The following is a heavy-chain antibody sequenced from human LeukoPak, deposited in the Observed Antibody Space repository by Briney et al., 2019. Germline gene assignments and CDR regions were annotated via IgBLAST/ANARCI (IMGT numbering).Heavy chain of an antibody. CDR2: ISAYNGNR. J-gene: IGHJ4*02. CDR3: ARGPSHYFGAGSAPKDFDY. Sequence: ASVTVSFKASDYTFSSYGIHWVRQAPGQGREWMGWISAYNGNRDYALKFQGRVTMATDTSTNTAQMELRSLRSDDTAVYYCARGPSHYFGAGSAPKDFDYWGQGTLVIVSS. D-gene: IGHD3-10*01. CDR1: DYTFSSYG. V-gene: IGHV1-18*01.